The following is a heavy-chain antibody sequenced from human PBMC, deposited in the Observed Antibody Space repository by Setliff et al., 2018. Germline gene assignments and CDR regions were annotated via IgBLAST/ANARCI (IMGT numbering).Heavy chain of an antibody. CDR1: GDTFRSYA. J-gene: IGHJ6*02. CDR2: VIPMSTTP. CDR3: ARDENCSGGTCHIYYHHGMDV. Sequence: ASVKVSCKVSGDTFRSYALTWVRQAPGQGLEWMGGVIPMSTTPRYAQKSQGRITITADESTRTVYMELTSLRSEDTAVYYCARDENCSGGTCHIYYHHGMDVWGQGTTVTV. D-gene: IGHD2-15*01. V-gene: IGHV1-69*13.